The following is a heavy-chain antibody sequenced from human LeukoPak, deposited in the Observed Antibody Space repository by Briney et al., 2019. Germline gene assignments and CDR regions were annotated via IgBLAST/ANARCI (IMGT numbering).Heavy chain of an antibody. V-gene: IGHV1-8*03. CDR2: MNPNSGNT. D-gene: IGHD2-2*01. CDR1: GYIFTSYD. J-gene: IGHJ6*03. CDR3: ARGPYCSSTSCSYYYYMDV. Sequence: ASVKVSCKASGYIFTSYDINWARQATGQGLEWMGWMNPNSGNTGYAQKFQGRVTITRNTSISTAYMELSSLRSEDTAVYYCARGPYCSSTSCSYYYYMDVWGKGTTVTVSS.